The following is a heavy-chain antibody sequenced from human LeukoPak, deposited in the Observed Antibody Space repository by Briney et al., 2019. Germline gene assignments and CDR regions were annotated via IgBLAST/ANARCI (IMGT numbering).Heavy chain of an antibody. V-gene: IGHV3-21*01. CDR2: ISSSSRYI. CDR1: GFTFSSCN. J-gene: IGHJ4*02. Sequence: PGGSLRLSCAASGFTFSSCNMNWVRQAPGKGREWVLSISSSSRYIYYADSVKGRFTISRDNAKTSLYLQMNSLRAEDTAVYYCARDSKLRADSGYDLADYWGQGTLVTVSS. D-gene: IGHD5-12*01. CDR3: ARDSKLRADSGYDLADY.